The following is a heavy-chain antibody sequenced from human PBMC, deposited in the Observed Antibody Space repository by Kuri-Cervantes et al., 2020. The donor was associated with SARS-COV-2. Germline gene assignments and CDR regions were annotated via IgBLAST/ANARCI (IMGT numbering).Heavy chain of an antibody. CDR2: ISYDGSNK. V-gene: IGHV3-30-3*01. CDR1: GFTFSSYA. J-gene: IGHJ4*02. CDR3: ARARVLPTYFDY. Sequence: LSLTCAASGFTFSSYAMHWVRQAPGKGLEWVAVISYDGSNKYYADSVKGRFTISRDNAKNSLYLQMYSLRAEDTAVYYCARARVLPTYFDYWGQGTLVTVSS. D-gene: IGHD2/OR15-2a*01.